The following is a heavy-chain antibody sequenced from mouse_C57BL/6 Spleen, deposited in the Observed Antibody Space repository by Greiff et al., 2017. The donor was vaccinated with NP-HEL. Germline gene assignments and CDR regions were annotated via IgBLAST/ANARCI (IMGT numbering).Heavy chain of an antibody. CDR3: VRQGPYYFDD. CDR2: IRSKSNNYAT. Sequence: EVQRVESGGGLVQPKGSLKLSCAASGFSFNTYAMNWVRQAPGKGLEWVARIRSKSNNYATYYADSVKDRFTISRDDSESMLYLQMNNLKTEDTAMYYCVRQGPYYFDDWGQGTTLTVSS. V-gene: IGHV10-1*01. CDR1: GFSFNTYA. J-gene: IGHJ2*01.